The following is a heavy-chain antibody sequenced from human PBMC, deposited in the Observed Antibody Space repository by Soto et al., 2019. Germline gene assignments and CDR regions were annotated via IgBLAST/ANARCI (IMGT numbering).Heavy chain of an antibody. J-gene: IGHJ3*02. Sequence: QVQLQQWGAGLLKPSETLSLTCAVYGGSFSGYYWSWIRQPPGKGLEWIGEINHSGSTNYNPSLKIRVTRSVDTYKNQFSLKLRSVKAADTAVYYCARGHPGIAAAAQNAFDIWGQGTMVTVSS. CDR1: GGSFSGYY. CDR3: ARGHPGIAAAAQNAFDI. V-gene: IGHV4-34*01. D-gene: IGHD6-13*01. CDR2: INHSGST.